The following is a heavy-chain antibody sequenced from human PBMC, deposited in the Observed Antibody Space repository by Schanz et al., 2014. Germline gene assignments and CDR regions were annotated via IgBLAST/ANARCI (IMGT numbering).Heavy chain of an antibody. D-gene: IGHD1-26*01. J-gene: IGHJ4*02. V-gene: IGHV1-18*01. Sequence: QVQLVQSGAEVKKPGASVKVSCKASGYTFSSYGITWVRQAPGQGLEWMGWINGYNGHTLYAQKFQGRVTMTTDTSTSASYMELTSLRFDDTAVYYCARDFIAYVGNCFDYWGQGTLVTVSS. CDR1: GYTFSSYG. CDR3: ARDFIAYVGNCFDY. CDR2: INGYNGHT.